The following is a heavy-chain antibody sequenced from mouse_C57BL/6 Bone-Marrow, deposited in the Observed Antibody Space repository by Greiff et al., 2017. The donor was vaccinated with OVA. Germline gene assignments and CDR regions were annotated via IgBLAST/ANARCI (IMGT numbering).Heavy chain of an antibody. CDR1: GYTFTDYY. D-gene: IGHD1-1*01. J-gene: IGHJ2*01. CDR2: INHNNGGT. Sequence: EVQLQQSGPELVKPGASVKISCKASGYTFTDYYMNWVKQRHGKSLEWIGDINHNNGGTSYNQKFKGKATLTVAKSSSTGYMELRSLTSEDSAVYYGARRGYTTVVGDDWGKGTTLTVSS. V-gene: IGHV1-26*01. CDR3: ARRGYTTVVGDD.